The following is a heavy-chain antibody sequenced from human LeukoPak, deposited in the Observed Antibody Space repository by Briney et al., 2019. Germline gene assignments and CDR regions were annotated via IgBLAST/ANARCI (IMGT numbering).Heavy chain of an antibody. CDR1: GYTFTSYG. V-gene: IGHV1-18*01. Sequence: ASVKVSCKASGYTFTSYGISWVRQAPGQGLEWMGWISPSNGNTNYVQNLQGRVTMTTDTSTSTAYMDLRSLKSDDTAVYYCAVHDFYSGGYHFDYWGQGTLVTVSS. J-gene: IGHJ4*02. CDR2: ISPSNGNT. CDR3: AVHDFYSGGYHFDY. D-gene: IGHD3-3*01.